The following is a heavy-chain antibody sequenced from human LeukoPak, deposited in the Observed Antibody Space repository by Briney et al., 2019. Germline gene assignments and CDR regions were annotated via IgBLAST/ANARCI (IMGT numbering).Heavy chain of an antibody. V-gene: IGHV4-61*02. J-gene: IGHJ4*02. CDR1: GGSISSGSYY. CDR3: ARGSLGYCSSTSCYSSDY. Sequence: PSQTLSLTCTVSGGSISSGSYYWSWIRQPAGKGLEWIERIYTSGSTNYNPSLKSRVTISVDTSKNQFSLKLSSVTAAGTAVYYCARGSLGYCSSTSCYSSDYWGQGTLVTVSS. D-gene: IGHD2-2*02. CDR2: IYTSGST.